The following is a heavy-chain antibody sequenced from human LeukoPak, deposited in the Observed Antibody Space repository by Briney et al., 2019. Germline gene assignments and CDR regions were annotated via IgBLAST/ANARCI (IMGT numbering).Heavy chain of an antibody. Sequence: GGSLRLSCAASGFTFSSYAMSWVRQAPGKGLEWVSAISGSGGGTYCADSVKGRFTISRDNSKNTLYLQMNSLRAEDTALYYCAKDLHPSMVRGGAFDIWGQGTMVTVSS. D-gene: IGHD3-10*01. CDR2: ISGSGGGT. J-gene: IGHJ3*02. V-gene: IGHV3-23*01. CDR1: GFTFSSYA. CDR3: AKDLHPSMVRGGAFDI.